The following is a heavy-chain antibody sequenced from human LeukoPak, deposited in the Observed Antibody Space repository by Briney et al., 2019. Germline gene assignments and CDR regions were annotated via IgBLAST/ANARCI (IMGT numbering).Heavy chain of an antibody. CDR2: IYYSGST. J-gene: IGHJ6*03. V-gene: IGHV4-59*01. CDR1: GGSISSYY. Sequence: SETLSLTCTVSGGSISSYYWSWIRQPPGKGLEWIGYIYYSGSTNYNPSLTSRVTISVDTSKNQLSLKLSSVTAADTAVYYCARGSYGSGSYYNASYYYYYYYMDVWGKGTTVTVSS. CDR3: ARGSYGSGSYYNASYYYYYYYMDV. D-gene: IGHD3-10*01.